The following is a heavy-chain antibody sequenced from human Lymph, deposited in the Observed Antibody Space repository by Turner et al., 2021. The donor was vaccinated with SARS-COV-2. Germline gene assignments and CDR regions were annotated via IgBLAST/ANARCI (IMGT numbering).Heavy chain of an antibody. CDR2: MNPNIGNT. V-gene: IGHV1-8*01. CDR3: ARGAQLTVWFDP. Sequence: QVQLVQSGAEVKKPGASVKVSCQASGYTFTSYDINWVRQATGQGREWMGWMNPNIGNTGYAQKFQGRVTMTRNTSISTAYMALSSLRSEDTAVYYCARGAQLTVWFDPWGQGTLVTVSS. CDR1: GYTFTSYD. J-gene: IGHJ5*02. D-gene: IGHD3-9*01.